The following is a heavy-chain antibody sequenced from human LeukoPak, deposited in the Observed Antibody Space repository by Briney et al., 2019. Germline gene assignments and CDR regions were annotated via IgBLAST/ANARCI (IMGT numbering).Heavy chain of an antibody. CDR2: IHTSGRT. V-gene: IGHV4-4*08. Sequence: PGGSLRLSCAASGFTVSSNYMSWVRQAPGKGLEWIGHIHTSGRTSYKSSLKSRVTISIDTSNNEFSLRLSSVTAADTAIYYYARDHSGSFWTFDYWGQGSLVTVSS. CDR3: ARDHSGSFWTFDY. D-gene: IGHD1-26*01. CDR1: GFTVSSNY. J-gene: IGHJ4*02.